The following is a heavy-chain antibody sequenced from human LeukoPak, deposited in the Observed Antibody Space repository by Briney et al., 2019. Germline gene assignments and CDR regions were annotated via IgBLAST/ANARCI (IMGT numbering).Heavy chain of an antibody. D-gene: IGHD3-22*01. CDR3: ARHRGGGGYHHYYYYMDV. J-gene: IGHJ6*03. Sequence: GESLKISCKGSGYSFTSYWIGWVRQMPGKGLGWMGIINPGDSDTRYSPSFQGQVTISADKSISTAYLQWSSLKASDTAMYYCARHRGGGGYHHYYYYMDVWGKGTTVTVSS. CDR2: INPGDSDT. V-gene: IGHV5-51*01. CDR1: GYSFTSYW.